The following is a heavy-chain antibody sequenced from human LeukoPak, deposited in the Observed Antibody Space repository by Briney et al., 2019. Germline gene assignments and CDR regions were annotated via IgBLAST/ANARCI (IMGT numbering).Heavy chain of an antibody. CDR1: EGTFSSYA. J-gene: IGHJ5*02. CDR3: ARESACGTTNCLAPADWLDP. CDR2: INPNSGGT. D-gene: IGHD2-2*01. V-gene: IGHV1-2*02. Sequence: ASVKVSCKASEGTFSSYAISWVRQAPGQGLEWMGWINPNSGGTNYAQRFQGRVTMTRDTSIATSYMEVDSLTSDDTAVYYCARESACGTTNCLAPADWLDPWGQGTLVIVSS.